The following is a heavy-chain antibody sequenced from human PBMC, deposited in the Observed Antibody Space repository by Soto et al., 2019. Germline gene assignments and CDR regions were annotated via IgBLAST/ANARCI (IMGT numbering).Heavy chain of an antibody. J-gene: IGHJ3*02. V-gene: IGHV1-18*01. CDR2: IIGYNGNT. CDR3: ARRPAYGTSFDAFDI. D-gene: IGHD6-6*01. CDR1: GYTFTNYI. Sequence: QVQLVQSGAEVKKPGASVKVSCKASGYTFTNYIITWVRQAPGQGLEWMGWIIGYNGNTNYAQNFQGRVTMTADTSTSTAYMDLRSLRSDDTAVYYCARRPAYGTSFDAFDIWGQGTMVTVSS.